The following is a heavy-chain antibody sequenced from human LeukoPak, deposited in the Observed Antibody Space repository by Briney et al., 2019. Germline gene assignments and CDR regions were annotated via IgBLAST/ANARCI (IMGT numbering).Heavy chain of an antibody. CDR2: IYPGDSDA. V-gene: IGHV5-51*01. CDR3: ARQGPKGVYYDSSGSNWFDP. CDR1: GYSFTSYW. Sequence: GESLKISCKGSGYSFTSYWSGWVRQMPGKGVEWMGIIYPGDSDARYSPSFQGQVTISADKSISTAYLQWSSLKASDTAMYYCARQGPKGVYYDSSGSNWFDPWGQGTLVTVSS. J-gene: IGHJ5*02. D-gene: IGHD3-22*01.